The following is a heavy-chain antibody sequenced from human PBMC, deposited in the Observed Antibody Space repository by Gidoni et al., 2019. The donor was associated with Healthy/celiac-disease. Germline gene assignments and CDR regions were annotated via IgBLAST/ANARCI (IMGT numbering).Heavy chain of an antibody. J-gene: IGHJ5*02. CDR3: ARGGYENWFDP. V-gene: IGHV4-34*01. Sequence: QVQLQQWGAGLLKPSEPLSLTCAVYGGSFSGYYWSWIRQPPGKGLEWIGEINHSGSTNYNPSLKSRVTISVDTSKNQFSLKLSSVTAADTAVYYCARGGYENWFDPWGQGTLVTVSS. CDR1: GGSFSGYY. CDR2: INHSGST. D-gene: IGHD2-2*01.